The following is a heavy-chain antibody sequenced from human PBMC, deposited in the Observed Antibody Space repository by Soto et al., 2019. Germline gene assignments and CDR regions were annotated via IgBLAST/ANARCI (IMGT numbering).Heavy chain of an antibody. Sequence: EVHLVESGGGLVQPGGSLRLSCAASGFTFSSYWMSWVRQAPGKELEWVANIKTDGSEKYYADSVKGRFTISRDNAKNSLYLQMDSLRAEDTAVYYCARPPGWRDAFDIWGQGTLVTVSS. CDR2: IKTDGSEK. V-gene: IGHV3-7*01. CDR3: ARPPGWRDAFDI. J-gene: IGHJ3*02. CDR1: GFTFSSYW. D-gene: IGHD2-15*01.